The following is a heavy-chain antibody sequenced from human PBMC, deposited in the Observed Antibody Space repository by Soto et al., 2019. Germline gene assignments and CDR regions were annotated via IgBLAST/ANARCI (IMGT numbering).Heavy chain of an antibody. D-gene: IGHD3-3*01. J-gene: IGHJ5*02. CDR3: ARDTTIFGMVIMGNWFDP. CDR2: INAGNGNT. CDR1: GYTFTSYA. Sequence: GASVKVSCKASGYTFTSYAMHWVRQAPGQRLEWMGWINAGNGNTKYSQKFQGRVTITRDTSASTAYMELSSLRSEDTAVYYCARDTTIFGMVIMGNWFDPWGQGTLVTVSS. V-gene: IGHV1-3*01.